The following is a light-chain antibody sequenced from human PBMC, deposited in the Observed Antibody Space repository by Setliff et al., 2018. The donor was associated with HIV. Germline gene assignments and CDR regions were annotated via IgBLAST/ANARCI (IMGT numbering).Light chain of an antibody. CDR1: TSDVGGFDY. CDR2: EVT. CDR3: SSFTSTSTVV. J-gene: IGLJ2*01. V-gene: IGLV2-14*01. Sequence: QSALTQPASVSGSPGQSITISCTGTTSDVGGFDYVSWYQQYPDRAPQLLIYEVTNRPSGVSNRFSGSKSGNTASLAISGLQPEDESDYYCSSFTSTSTVVFGGGTKVTV.